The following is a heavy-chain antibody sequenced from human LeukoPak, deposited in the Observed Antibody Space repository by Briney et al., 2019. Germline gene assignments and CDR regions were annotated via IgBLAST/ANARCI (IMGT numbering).Heavy chain of an antibody. Sequence: SETLSLTCTVSGGSISSYYWSWIRQSAGKGLEWIGRIYKNGGTYYNPSLKSRVTMSVDTSKNQFSLKLNSVTAADTALYYWARDREWLRPGYLHLWARGSLVSVSS. CDR3: ARDREWLRPGYLHL. CDR2: IYKNGGT. J-gene: IGHJ2*01. D-gene: IGHD6-19*01. CDR1: GGSISSYY. V-gene: IGHV4-4*07.